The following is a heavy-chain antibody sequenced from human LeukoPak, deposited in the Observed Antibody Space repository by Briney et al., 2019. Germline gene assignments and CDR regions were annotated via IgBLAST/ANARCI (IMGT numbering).Heavy chain of an antibody. J-gene: IGHJ4*02. CDR1: GFTFSSYE. V-gene: IGHV3-30*04. D-gene: IGHD6-19*01. CDR3: ARGGSGWYGRFDY. CDR2: ISFDGSKK. Sequence: GGSLRLSCAASGFTFSSYEMLWVRQAPGKGLEWVAVISFDGSKKYHADSVMGRFTISRDTSKNTLYLQMTSLRAEDTAVYYCARGGSGWYGRFDYWGQGTLVTVSS.